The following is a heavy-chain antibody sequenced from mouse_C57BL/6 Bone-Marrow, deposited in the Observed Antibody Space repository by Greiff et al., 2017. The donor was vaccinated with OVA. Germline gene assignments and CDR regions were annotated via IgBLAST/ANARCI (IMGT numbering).Heavy chain of an antibody. J-gene: IGHJ3*01. D-gene: IGHD1-1*01. CDR1: GYTFTSYW. CDR2: IDPSDSYT. Sequence: QVQLQQPGAELVMPGASVKLSCKASGYTFTSYWMHWVKQRPGQGLEWIGKIDPSDSYTNYNQKFKGKSTLTVDKSSSTAYMQLSSLTSEDSAVYYCAYYGSSYPFAYWGQGTLVTVSA. V-gene: IGHV1-69*01. CDR3: AYYGSSYPFAY.